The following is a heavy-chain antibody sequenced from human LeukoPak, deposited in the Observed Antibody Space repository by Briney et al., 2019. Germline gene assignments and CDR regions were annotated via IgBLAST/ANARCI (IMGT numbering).Heavy chain of an antibody. CDR2: ISGSGTTT. CDR3: AKPLSAASGTDFHY. J-gene: IGHJ4*02. Sequence: PGGSLRLSCEASGFTFSNYAMSWVRQAPGKGLDWVSVISGSGTTTYYADSVKGRFTISRDISKSTLYLQMNSLRAEDTAVYYCAKPLSAASGTDFHYWGQGTLVTVSS. CDR1: GFTFSNYA. V-gene: IGHV3-23*01. D-gene: IGHD6-13*01.